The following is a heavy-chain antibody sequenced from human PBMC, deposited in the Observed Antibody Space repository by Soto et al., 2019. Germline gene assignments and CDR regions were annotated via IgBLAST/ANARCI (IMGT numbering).Heavy chain of an antibody. CDR1: GFTFSSYA. J-gene: IGHJ6*02. Sequence: EVQLVESGGGLVQPGGSLRLSCAASGFTFSSYAMHWVRQAPGKGLEYVSAVTSNGGDTVYASSVKGRFTISRVNSKNTLYLQMGSLRAEDMAVYYCARRIPFGYAMDVWGQGTTVTVSS. CDR2: VTSNGGDT. V-gene: IGHV3-64*01. D-gene: IGHD2-21*01. CDR3: ARRIPFGYAMDV.